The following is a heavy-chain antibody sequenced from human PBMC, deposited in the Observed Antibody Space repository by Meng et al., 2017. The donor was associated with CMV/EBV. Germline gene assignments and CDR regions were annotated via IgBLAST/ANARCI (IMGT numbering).Heavy chain of an antibody. Sequence: SETLSLTCAVYGGSFSGYYWSWIRQPPGKGLEWIGEINHSGSTNYNPSLKSRVTISVDTSKNQFSLKLSSVTVADTAVYYCARGRGSNDYWGQGTLVTVSS. CDR2: INHSGST. CDR1: GGSFSGYY. D-gene: IGHD3-10*01. CDR3: ARGRGSNDY. J-gene: IGHJ4*02. V-gene: IGHV4-34*01.